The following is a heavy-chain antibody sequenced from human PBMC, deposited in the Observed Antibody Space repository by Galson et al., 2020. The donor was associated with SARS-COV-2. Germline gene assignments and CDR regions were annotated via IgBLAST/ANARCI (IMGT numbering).Heavy chain of an antibody. CDR1: GGSVSGGSKY. V-gene: IGHV4-61*02. CDR3: ASISSWDYYDYGMDV. Sequence: SETLSLTCNVSGGSVSGGSKYWSWIRQPAGKGLEWIGRIYISGSTNYNPSLKSRVTISLDTSKNQISLKVTSVTAADTAVYYCASISSWDYYDYGMDVWGQGTMVTV. J-gene: IGHJ6*02. D-gene: IGHD2-2*01. CDR2: IYISGST.